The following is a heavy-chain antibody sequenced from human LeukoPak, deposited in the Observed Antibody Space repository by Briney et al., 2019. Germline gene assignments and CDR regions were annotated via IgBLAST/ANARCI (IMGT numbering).Heavy chain of an antibody. CDR3: AGRRITKGYGMDV. J-gene: IGHJ6*02. CDR1: GGSISSYY. D-gene: IGHD3-10*01. Sequence: SEALPLTCTGCGGSISSYYWSWIRQPAGKRLEGIGDIYYSGSTNYIPPLKRRVTIHVDKSQNQFPLQLSSVTAAATAVYYCAGRRITKGYGMDVWGQGTTVTVSS. CDR2: IYYSGST. V-gene: IGHV4-59*03.